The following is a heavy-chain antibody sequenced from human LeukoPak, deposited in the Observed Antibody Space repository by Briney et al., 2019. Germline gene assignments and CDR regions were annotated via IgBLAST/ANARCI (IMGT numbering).Heavy chain of an antibody. CDR1: GGAFSGYY. CDR2: INHSGST. D-gene: IGHD3-22*01. J-gene: IGHJ4*02. CDR3: ARKNVTMIKGTLFDY. V-gene: IGHV4-34*01. Sequence: SETLSLTCAVYGGAFSGYYWSWIRQPPGKGLEWIGEINHSGSTDYNPSLKSRVTMSVDTSKDQFSLRLSSVTAADTAVYYCARKNVTMIKGTLFDYWGQGILVTVSS.